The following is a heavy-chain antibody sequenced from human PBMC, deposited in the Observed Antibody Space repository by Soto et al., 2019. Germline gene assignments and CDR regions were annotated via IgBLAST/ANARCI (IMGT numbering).Heavy chain of an antibody. CDR1: GFTFDDYG. Sequence: EVQLVESGGGLVQPGRSLRLSCVASGFTFDDYGMHWVRQAPGKGLEWVSGISWDSGNIGYGDSVKGRFNISRDNAKKSLYLQLNGLTAEDTALYYCAKDRRAGGQWLLLDAFESWGQGTMVTVSS. D-gene: IGHD6-19*01. CDR2: ISWDSGNI. V-gene: IGHV3-9*01. J-gene: IGHJ3*02. CDR3: AKDRRAGGQWLLLDAFES.